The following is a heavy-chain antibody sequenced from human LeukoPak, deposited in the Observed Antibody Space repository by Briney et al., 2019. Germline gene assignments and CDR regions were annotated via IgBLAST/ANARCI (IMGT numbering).Heavy chain of an antibody. D-gene: IGHD5-18*01. V-gene: IGHV3-23*01. CDR2: ISGSGGST. CDR1: EFTFSSYA. J-gene: IGHJ4*02. Sequence: PGGSLRLSCAASEFTFSSYAMSWVRQAPGKGLEWVSAISGSGGSTYYADSVKGRFTISRDNSKNTLYLQMNSLRAEDTAVYYCARENTAMVHFDYWGQGTLVTVSS. CDR3: ARENTAMVHFDY.